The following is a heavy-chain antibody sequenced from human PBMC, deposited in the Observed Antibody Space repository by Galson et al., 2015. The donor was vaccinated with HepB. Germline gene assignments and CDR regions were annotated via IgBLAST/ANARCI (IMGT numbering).Heavy chain of an antibody. Sequence: SLRLSCAASGFSSSSYGMHWVRQAPGKGLEWVAVISYDGNEKYYADSVKGRFTISRDNSKNMLYLQMNSLRAEDTAVYYCAKGLLVGNDFDFYYGVDVWGQGTTVTVSS. D-gene: IGHD3-3*01. J-gene: IGHJ6*02. CDR3: AKGLLVGNDFDFYYGVDV. CDR2: ISYDGNEK. V-gene: IGHV3-30*18. CDR1: GFSSSSYG.